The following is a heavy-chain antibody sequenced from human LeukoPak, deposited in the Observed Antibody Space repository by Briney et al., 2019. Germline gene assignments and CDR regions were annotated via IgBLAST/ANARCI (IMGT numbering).Heavy chain of an antibody. D-gene: IGHD2-15*01. J-gene: IGHJ5*02. CDR2: IYYSGST. Sequence: SETLSLTCTVSGGSISSYYWSWIRQPAGKGLEWIGYIYYSGSTNYSPSLKSRVTISVDTSKNQFSLKLSSVTAADTAVYYCARALGYCSGGSCSGVDWFDPWGQGTLVTVSS. CDR3: ARALGYCSGGSCSGVDWFDP. V-gene: IGHV4-59*01. CDR1: GGSISSYY.